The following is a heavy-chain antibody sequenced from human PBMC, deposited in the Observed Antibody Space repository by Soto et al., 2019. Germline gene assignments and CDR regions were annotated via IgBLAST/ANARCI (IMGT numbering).Heavy chain of an antibody. Sequence: GGTLRLSWAASGFTFSSYDMNWVRQPREKELEWVSYVSSSGSKRYYAESVKGRLTISRHNAKNSLYLQMNSLRAEDTAAYYCARVGYYDSSGYYSYYFDYWGQGTLVTVSS. CDR1: GFTFSSYD. J-gene: IGHJ4*02. CDR2: VSSSGSKR. V-gene: IGHV3-48*03. CDR3: ARVGYYDSSGYYSYYFDY. D-gene: IGHD3-22*01.